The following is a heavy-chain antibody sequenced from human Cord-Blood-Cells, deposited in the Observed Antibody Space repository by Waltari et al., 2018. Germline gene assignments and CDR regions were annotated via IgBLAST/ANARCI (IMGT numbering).Heavy chain of an antibody. CDR1: GFTFSSYA. J-gene: IGHJ4*02. CDR2: ISYDGSNK. CDR3: ARDNWDDFWSGYFIDY. D-gene: IGHD3-3*01. Sequence: QVQLVESGGGVVQPGRSLRLSCAASGFTFSSYAMHWVRQAPGKGLEWVAVISYDGSNKYYADTVKGRFTISRENSKNTLYLQMNSLRAEDTAVYYCARDNWDDFWSGYFIDYWGQGTLVTVSS. V-gene: IGHV3-30-3*01.